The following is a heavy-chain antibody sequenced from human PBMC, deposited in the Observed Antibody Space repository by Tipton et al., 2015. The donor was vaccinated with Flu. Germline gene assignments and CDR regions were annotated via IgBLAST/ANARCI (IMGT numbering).Heavy chain of an antibody. V-gene: IGHV4-30-2*01. CDR1: GGSISSGGYS. Sequence: TLSLTCAVSGGSISSGGYSWSWIRQPPGKGLEWIGYIYHSGSTYYNPSLKSRVTISIDTFKNQFSLKLSSVTAADTAVYYCATTTYYYGSGSHDYWGQGTLVTVSS. D-gene: IGHD3-10*01. J-gene: IGHJ4*02. CDR3: ATTTYYYGSGSHDY. CDR2: IYHSGST.